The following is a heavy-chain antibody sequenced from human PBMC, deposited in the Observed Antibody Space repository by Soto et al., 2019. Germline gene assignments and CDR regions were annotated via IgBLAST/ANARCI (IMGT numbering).Heavy chain of an antibody. Sequence: EVQLVESGGGLVKPGGSLRLSCAASGFTFSSYSMNWVRQAPGKGLEWVSSISCTTSYMYYADSVKGRFTISRSNANNSLYLQMNSLRAEDTAVYYCARVVDYCDPYYYYGMDVWGQGTTVTVSS. D-gene: IGHD3-22*01. V-gene: IGHV3-21*01. J-gene: IGHJ6*02. CDR1: GFTFSSYS. CDR3: ARVVDYCDPYYYYGMDV. CDR2: ISCTTSYM.